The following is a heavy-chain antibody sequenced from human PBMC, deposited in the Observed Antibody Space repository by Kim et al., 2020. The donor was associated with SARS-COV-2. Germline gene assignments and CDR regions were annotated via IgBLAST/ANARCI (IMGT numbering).Heavy chain of an antibody. Sequence: SVKVSCKASGGTFSSYAISWVRQAPGQGLEWMGGIIPIFGTANYAQKFQGRVTITADESTSTAYMELSSLRSEDTAVYYCARDGGDCSGGSCLAGDYWGQGTLVTVSS. CDR2: IIPIFGTA. D-gene: IGHD2-15*01. CDR3: ARDGGDCSGGSCLAGDY. J-gene: IGHJ4*02. V-gene: IGHV1-69*13. CDR1: GGTFSSYA.